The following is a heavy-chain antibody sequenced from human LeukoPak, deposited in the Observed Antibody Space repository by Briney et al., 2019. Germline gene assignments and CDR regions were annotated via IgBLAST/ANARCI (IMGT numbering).Heavy chain of an antibody. Sequence: GGSLRPSCAASGFTFSRYTLSWARQAPGKGLEWVGRIQSNIDGGTTDYAAPVKGRFTISRDDSKNMLYLQMNSLKTEDTAVYYCTTVPEGYCSSTTCYSYFDYWGQGTLVTVSS. V-gene: IGHV3-15*01. CDR2: IQSNIDGGTT. J-gene: IGHJ4*02. D-gene: IGHD2-2*02. CDR1: GFTFSRYT. CDR3: TTVPEGYCSSTTCYSYFDY.